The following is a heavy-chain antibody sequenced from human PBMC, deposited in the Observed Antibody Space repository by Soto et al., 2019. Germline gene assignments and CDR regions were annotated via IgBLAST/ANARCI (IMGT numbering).Heavy chain of an antibody. CDR3: GKDPTYDSSGYYFYYGPDV. J-gene: IGHJ6*02. V-gene: IGHV3-30*18. CDR1: GLTFSTYG. D-gene: IGHD3-22*01. CDR2: ISYDGRYK. Sequence: QVQLVESGGGVIQPGRSLRLSCAASGLTFSTYGMHWVRQAPGKGLEWVGLISYDGRYKYYPDSVKGRFTISRDNSKNTLYLHMNSLRPEDTAVYYCGKDPTYDSSGYYFYYGPDVWGQGTTVTVSS.